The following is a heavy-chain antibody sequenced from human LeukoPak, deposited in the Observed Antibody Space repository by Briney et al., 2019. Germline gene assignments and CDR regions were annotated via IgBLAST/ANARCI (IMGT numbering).Heavy chain of an antibody. CDR2: IWFDGSNK. V-gene: IGHV3-33*01. Sequence: GGSLRLSCAASGFSFSEYGMHWVRQAPGKGLEWVANIWFDGSNKYYTDSVKGRFTISRDNSKNTLDLEMNSLRAEDTAMYYCARDWKYGSNAPHDAFDIWGQGTLVTVSS. D-gene: IGHD4-23*01. J-gene: IGHJ3*02. CDR3: ARDWKYGSNAPHDAFDI. CDR1: GFSFSEYG.